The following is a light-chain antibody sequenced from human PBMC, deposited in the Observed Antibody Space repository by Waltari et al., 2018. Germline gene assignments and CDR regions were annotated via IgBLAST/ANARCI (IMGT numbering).Light chain of an antibody. J-gene: IGKJ4*01. CDR3: QQYKSYPLT. Sequence: DLQVTQSPSFLSASVGDRVTITRRASQGISSYLAWHQQKPGKAPKLLIYAASTLQSGGPSRFSGSGSGTEFTLTISSLQPEDFATYYCQQYKSYPLTFGGGTKVEI. V-gene: IGKV1-9*01. CDR2: AAS. CDR1: QGISSY.